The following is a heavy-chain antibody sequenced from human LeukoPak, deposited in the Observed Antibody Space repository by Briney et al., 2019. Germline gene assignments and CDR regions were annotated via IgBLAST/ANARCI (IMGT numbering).Heavy chain of an antibody. Sequence: QAGGSLRLSCAASGFTFSRYGMHWIRQAPGKGLEWVAFIRYDGSNKYYADSVKGRFTISRDNSKNTLYLQMNSLRAEDTAVYYCAKERILWFGELNPLGDYWGQGTLVTVSS. CDR3: AKERILWFGELNPLGDY. CDR1: GFTFSRYG. V-gene: IGHV3-30*02. J-gene: IGHJ4*02. CDR2: IRYDGSNK. D-gene: IGHD3-10*01.